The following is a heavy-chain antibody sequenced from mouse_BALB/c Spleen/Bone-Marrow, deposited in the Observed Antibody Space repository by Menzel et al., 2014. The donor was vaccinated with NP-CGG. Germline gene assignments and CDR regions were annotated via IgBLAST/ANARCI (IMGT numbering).Heavy chain of an antibody. CDR2: IYPGSGNT. Sequence: VQXVEPGPELVKHGASVKMSCKASGYTFTAYYINWVKQKPGQGLEWIGWIYPGSGNTKYNEKFKGKATLTVDTPSSTAYVQLSSLTSEDTAVYFCAREGYGNSYYFDYWGQGTTLTVSS. D-gene: IGHD2-1*01. CDR3: AREGYGNSYYFDY. J-gene: IGHJ2*01. CDR1: GYTFTAYY. V-gene: IGHV1-84*02.